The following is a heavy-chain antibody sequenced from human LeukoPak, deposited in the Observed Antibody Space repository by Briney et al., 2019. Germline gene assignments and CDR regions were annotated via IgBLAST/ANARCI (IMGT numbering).Heavy chain of an antibody. CDR2: ISGDGGST. J-gene: IGHJ4*02. CDR3: ASIAVAGTANFDY. V-gene: IGHV3-43*02. Sequence: GGSLRLSCAASGFTFSSYAMSWVRQAPGKGLEWVSLISGDGGSTYYADSVKGRFTISRDNSKNSLYLQTNSLRTEDTALYYCASIAVAGTANFDYWGQGTLVTVSS. D-gene: IGHD6-19*01. CDR1: GFTFSSYA.